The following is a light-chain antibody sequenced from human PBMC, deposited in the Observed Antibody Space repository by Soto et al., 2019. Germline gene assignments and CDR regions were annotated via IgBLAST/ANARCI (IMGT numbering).Light chain of an antibody. J-gene: IGLJ2*01. V-gene: IGLV1-40*01. CDR2: GDS. Sequence: QAVVTQPPSVSGAPGQRVTISCTGSSSNIGAGYDVHWYQQLPGTAPKLIIYGDSNRPSGVPDRFSGSKSGTSASLAITGLQAEDEADYYCQSYDSSLSGSTVFGGGTKVTVL. CDR1: SSNIGAGYD. CDR3: QSYDSSLSGSTV.